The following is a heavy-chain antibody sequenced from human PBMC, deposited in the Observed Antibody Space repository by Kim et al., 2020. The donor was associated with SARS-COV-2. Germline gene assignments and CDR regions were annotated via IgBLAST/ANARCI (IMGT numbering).Heavy chain of an antibody. Sequence: GGSLRLSCAASGFTFSNAWMSWVRQAPGKGLEWVGRIKSKTDGGTTDYAAPVKGRFTISRDDSKNTLYLQMNSLKTEDTAVYYCTTALRELRCSSTSCPWYFDLWGRGTLVTVSS. CDR3: TTALRELRCSSTSCPWYFDL. J-gene: IGHJ2*01. V-gene: IGHV3-15*01. D-gene: IGHD2-2*01. CDR1: GFTFSNAW. CDR2: IKSKTDGGTT.